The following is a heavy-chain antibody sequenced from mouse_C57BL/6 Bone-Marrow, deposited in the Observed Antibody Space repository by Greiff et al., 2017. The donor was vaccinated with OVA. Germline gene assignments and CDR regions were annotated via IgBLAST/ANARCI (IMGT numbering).Heavy chain of an antibody. J-gene: IGHJ4*01. CDR1: GFTFSSYG. Sequence: EVQGVESGGDLVKPGGSLKLSCAASGFTFSSYGMSWVRQTPDKRLEWVATISSGGSYTYYPDSVKGRFTISRDNAKNTLYLQMSSLKSEDTAMYCCARLHYAMDYWGQGTSVTVSS. CDR3: ARLHYAMDY. V-gene: IGHV5-6*01. CDR2: ISSGGSYT.